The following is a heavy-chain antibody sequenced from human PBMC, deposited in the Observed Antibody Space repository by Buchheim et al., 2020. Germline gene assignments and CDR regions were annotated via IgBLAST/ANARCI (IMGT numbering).Heavy chain of an antibody. Sequence: QVQLVESGGGVVQPGRSLRLSCAASGFTFSSYGMHWVRQAPGKGLEWVAVIWYDGSNKYYADSVKGRFTISRDNSKNTLYLQMNSLRAEDPAVYYCARDRSDYYYYYGMDVWGKGTT. CDR2: IWYDGSNK. CDR3: ARDRSDYYYYYGMDV. J-gene: IGHJ6*04. D-gene: IGHD3-3*01. CDR1: GFTFSSYG. V-gene: IGHV3-33*01.